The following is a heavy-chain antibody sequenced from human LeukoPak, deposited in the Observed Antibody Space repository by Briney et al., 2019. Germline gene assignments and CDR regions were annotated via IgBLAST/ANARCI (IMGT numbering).Heavy chain of an antibody. J-gene: IGHJ5*02. D-gene: IGHD6-13*01. CDR2: ISSSGSTI. V-gene: IGHV3-11*04. CDR3: ARAVQQQLAFDP. CDR1: GFTFSDYY. Sequence: GGSLRLSCAASGFTFSDYYMSWIRQAPGKGLEWVSYISSSGSTIYYADSVKGRFTISRDNAKNSLYLQMNSLRAEDTDVYYCARAVQQQLAFDPWGQGTLVTVSS.